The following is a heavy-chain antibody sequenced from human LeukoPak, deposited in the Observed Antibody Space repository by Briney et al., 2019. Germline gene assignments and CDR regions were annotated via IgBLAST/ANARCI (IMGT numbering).Heavy chain of an antibody. CDR2: ISFDGSNK. CDR1: GFTFSAFA. Sequence: PGRSLRLSCAASGFTFSAFAIHWVRQAPGKGLEWVAVISFDGSNKQYADSVKGRFTISRDNSNNTLSLQMNSLRAEDTALYFCARDPVDSTVSSQMGWFDPWGQGTLVTVSS. D-gene: IGHD5-12*01. CDR3: ARDPVDSTVSSQMGWFDP. V-gene: IGHV3-30-3*01. J-gene: IGHJ5*02.